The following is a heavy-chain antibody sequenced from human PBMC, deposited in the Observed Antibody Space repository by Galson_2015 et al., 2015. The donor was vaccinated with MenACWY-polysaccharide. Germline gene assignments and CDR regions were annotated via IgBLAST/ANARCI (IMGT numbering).Heavy chain of an antibody. CDR2: ISAYNGNT. CDR3: ASSGDCSGGSCGWQFDY. J-gene: IGHJ4*02. Sequence: SVKVSCKASGYTFTSYGISWVRQAPGQGLEWMGWISAYNGNTNYAQKLQGRVTMTTDTSTSTAYMELRSLRSDDTAVYYCASSGDCSGGSCGWQFDYWGQGTLVTVSS. D-gene: IGHD2-15*01. CDR1: GYTFTSYG. V-gene: IGHV1-18*01.